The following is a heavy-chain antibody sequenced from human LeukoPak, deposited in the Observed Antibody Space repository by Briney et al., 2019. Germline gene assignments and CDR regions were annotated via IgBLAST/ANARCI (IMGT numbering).Heavy chain of an antibody. Sequence: GRSLTLSCVASGFTFSTFGMHWVRQAPGKGLEWVALIWNDGSRKYYAESVRGRFTISRDNSRNTVYLQINSLRAEDTAVYYCARDPAYCGGDCYSVYQDAFDIWGQGTRVTVSS. J-gene: IGHJ3*02. CDR3: ARDPAYCGGDCYSVYQDAFDI. CDR1: GFTFSTFG. V-gene: IGHV3-33*01. D-gene: IGHD2-21*02. CDR2: IWNDGSRK.